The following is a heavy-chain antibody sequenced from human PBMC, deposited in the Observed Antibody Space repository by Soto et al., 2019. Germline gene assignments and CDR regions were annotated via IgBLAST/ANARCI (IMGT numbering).Heavy chain of an antibody. J-gene: IGHJ6*02. V-gene: IGHV3-23*01. CDR1: GFTFSSYA. D-gene: IGHD6-13*01. CDR2: ISGSGGST. Sequence: PGWYLRVSCAASGFTFSSYAMSWVRQAPGKGLEWVSAISGSGGSTYYADSVKGRFTISRDNSKNTLYLQMNSLRAEDTAVYYCAKDQVDPQLVTIGSYAMDVWCQALTVTVS. CDR3: AKDQVDPQLVTIGSYAMDV.